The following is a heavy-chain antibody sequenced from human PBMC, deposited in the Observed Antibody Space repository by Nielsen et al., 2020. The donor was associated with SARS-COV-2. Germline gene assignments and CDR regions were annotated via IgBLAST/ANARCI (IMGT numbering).Heavy chain of an antibody. CDR1: GFTFSSYA. V-gene: IGHV3-23*01. Sequence: GESLKISCAASGFTFSSYAMSWVRQGPGKGLEWVSAISGSGGSTYYADSVKGRFTISRDNSKNTLYLQMNSLRAEDTAVYYCAKGGEQWLVLGSYFDYWGQGTLVTVSS. CDR2: ISGSGGST. D-gene: IGHD6-19*01. CDR3: AKGGEQWLVLGSYFDY. J-gene: IGHJ4*02.